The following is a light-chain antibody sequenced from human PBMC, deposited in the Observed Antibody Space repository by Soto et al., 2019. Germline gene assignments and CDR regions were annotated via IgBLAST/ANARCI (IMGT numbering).Light chain of an antibody. V-gene: IGKV4-1*01. J-gene: IGKJ1*01. CDR1: QSVLFSSNNKNY. CDR3: QQYDSIPRT. Sequence: DIVMTQSPDSLAVPLGERATINCKSSQSVLFSSNNKNYLAWYQQKPGQPPKLLIYWASTRESGVPDRFSGSGSGTDFTLTISSLQAEDVAFYFCQQYDSIPRTFGQGTRVEIK. CDR2: WAS.